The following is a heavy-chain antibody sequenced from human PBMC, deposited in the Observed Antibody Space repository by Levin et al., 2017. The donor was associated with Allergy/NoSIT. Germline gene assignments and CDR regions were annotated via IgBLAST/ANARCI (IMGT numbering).Heavy chain of an antibody. CDR3: ATASCSGGDCYNYYYYAMDV. V-gene: IGHV3-72*01. Sequence: QPGESLKISCAGSGFTFSDHYMDWVRQAPGKGLEWVGRTRNKVNSYTTEYAASVKGRFTISRDDSSLYLQMNNLKAEDTAVYYCATASCSGGDCYNYYYYAMDVWGQGTTVTVSS. J-gene: IGHJ6*02. D-gene: IGHD2-15*01. CDR1: GFTFSDHY. CDR2: TRNKVNSYTT.